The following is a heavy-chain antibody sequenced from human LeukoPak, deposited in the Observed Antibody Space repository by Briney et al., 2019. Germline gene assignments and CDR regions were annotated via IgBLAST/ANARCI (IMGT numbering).Heavy chain of an antibody. Sequence: GVSQSLSCAASGFTLNSYQMMWLRQARERGVVGVSDIYCGGSTYYADSVKGRFTISRDNSKNTLYLQMNSLRAEDTALYYCATSSGWYPKYFDYWGQGTLVTVSS. CDR2: IYCGGST. J-gene: IGHJ4*02. D-gene: IGHD6-19*01. V-gene: IGHV3-53*01. CDR1: GFTLNSYQ. CDR3: ATSSGWYPKYFDY.